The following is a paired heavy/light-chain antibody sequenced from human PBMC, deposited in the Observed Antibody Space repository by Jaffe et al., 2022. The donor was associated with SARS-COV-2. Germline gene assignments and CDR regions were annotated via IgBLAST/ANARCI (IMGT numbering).Heavy chain of an antibody. CDR3: AIDIVGESYPIDY. CDR1: GFTFTSAW. J-gene: IGHJ4*02. D-gene: IGHD1-26*01. V-gene: IGHV3-15*01. Sequence: EVQVVESGGGLVKPGGSLRLSCAASGFTFTSAWMSWVRQAPGKGLEWVGLIKSKADGETTEYAAPVKGRFTISRDDSTNTLFLQMNSLKSEDTGIYYCAIDIVGESYPIDYWGQGTLVTVSS. CDR2: IKSKADGETT.
Light chain of an antibody. V-gene: IGKV2-24*01. CDR2: TIS. J-gene: IGKJ1*01. CDR3: MQAAQFPWT. CDR1: QSLVHSNGNTY. Sequence: DIVMTQTPLSSPVTLGQPASISCRSSQSLVHSNGNTYLSWLQQRPGQPPRLLIYTISKRLSGVPDRFSGSGAGTDFTLRISRVEAEDVGVYYCMQAAQFPWTFGQGTKVEIK.